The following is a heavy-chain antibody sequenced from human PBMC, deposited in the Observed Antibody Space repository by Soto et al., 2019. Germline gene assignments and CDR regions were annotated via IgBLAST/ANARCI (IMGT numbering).Heavy chain of an antibody. CDR2: INIGGDTT. CDR1: GFTFSNYA. Sequence: ESGGGVVQPGRSLRLSCAASGFTFSNYAMSWVRQAPGKGLEWVSAINIGGDTTYYADSVKGRFTMSRDNSKNTLYLQMNSLRAEDTAVYYCAKLLVTQMPYYYYGLDVWGQGTTVTVSS. V-gene: IGHV3-23*01. CDR3: AKLLVTQMPYYYYGLDV. J-gene: IGHJ6*02. D-gene: IGHD2-21*02.